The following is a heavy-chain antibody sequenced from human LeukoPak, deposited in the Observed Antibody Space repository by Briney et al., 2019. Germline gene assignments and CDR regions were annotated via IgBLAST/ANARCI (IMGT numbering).Heavy chain of an antibody. J-gene: IGHJ5*02. CDR1: GGSISSSSYY. Sequence: PSETLSLTCTVSGGSISSSSYYWGWIRQPPGKGLEWIGSIYYSGSTYYNPSLKSRVTISVDTSKNQFSLKLSSVTAADTAVYYCARKWRGDSGKSSGKWFDPWGQGTLVTVSS. CDR3: ARKWRGDSGKSSGKWFDP. CDR2: IYYSGST. V-gene: IGHV4-39*07. D-gene: IGHD6-25*01.